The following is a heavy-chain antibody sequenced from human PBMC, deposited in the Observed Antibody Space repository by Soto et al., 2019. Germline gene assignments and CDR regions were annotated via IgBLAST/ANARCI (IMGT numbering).Heavy chain of an antibody. Sequence: GGSLRLSCAASGFTFSSYGMHWVRQAPGKGLEWVAVIWYDGSNKYYAESVKGRFTISRDNSKNTLYLQMNSLRAEDTAVYYCARNDAVTNPFDYWGQGTLGTVSS. CDR2: IWYDGSNK. CDR1: GFTFSSYG. D-gene: IGHD4-17*01. CDR3: ARNDAVTNPFDY. V-gene: IGHV3-33*01. J-gene: IGHJ4*02.